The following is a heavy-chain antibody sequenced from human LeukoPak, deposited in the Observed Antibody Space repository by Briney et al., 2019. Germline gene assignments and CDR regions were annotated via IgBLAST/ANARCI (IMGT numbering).Heavy chain of an antibody. V-gene: IGHV3-15*01. D-gene: IGHD3-10*01. CDR3: AKDYIRGGRERVPDIDY. J-gene: IGHJ4*02. CDR2: IKSKTDGGTT. CDR1: GFTFSNTW. Sequence: GGSLRLSCAASGFTFSNTWMSWVRQAPGKGLEWVGRIKSKTDGGTTDYAAPVKGRFTISRDDSKNTLYLQMNSLRAEDTAVYYCAKDYIRGGRERVPDIDYWGQGTLVTVSS.